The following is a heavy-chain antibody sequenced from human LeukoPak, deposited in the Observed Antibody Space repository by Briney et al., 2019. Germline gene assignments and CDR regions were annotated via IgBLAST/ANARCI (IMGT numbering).Heavy chain of an antibody. CDR3: AKTEYSSSVGLDY. J-gene: IGHJ4*02. D-gene: IGHD6-6*01. CDR2: ISSSGSTI. V-gene: IGHV3-11*04. CDR1: GFTFSDYY. Sequence: GGSLRLSCAASGFTFSDYYMSWIRQAPGKGLEWVSYISSSGSTIYYADSVKGRFTISRDNAKNSLYLQMNSLRAEDTAVYYCAKTEYSSSVGLDYWGQGTLVTVSS.